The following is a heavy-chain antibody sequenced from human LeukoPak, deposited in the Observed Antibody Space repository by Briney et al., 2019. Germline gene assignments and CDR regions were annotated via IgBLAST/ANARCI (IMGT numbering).Heavy chain of an antibody. CDR3: AKTPGYSSSWYDY. D-gene: IGHD6-13*01. V-gene: IGHV3-30*04. J-gene: IGHJ4*02. Sequence: GGSLRLSCAASGFTFSIYAIHWVRQAPGKGLEWVAVISHDGSTTYYADSVKGRSTISRDNSKNTLYLQMNSLRAEDTAVYYCAKTPGYSSSWYDYWGQGTLVTVSS. CDR1: GFTFSIYA. CDR2: ISHDGSTT.